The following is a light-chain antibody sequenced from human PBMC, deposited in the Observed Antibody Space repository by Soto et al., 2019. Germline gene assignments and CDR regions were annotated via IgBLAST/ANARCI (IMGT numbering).Light chain of an antibody. J-gene: IGKJ1*01. CDR1: QSVSSNK. CDR3: QDYGTSWT. V-gene: IGKV3-20*01. CDR2: AAS. Sequence: LPQSPGTVSLSPGDRATLPCRASQSVSSNKLAWYQQKPGQAPRLLIYAASSRATGIPDRFSGSGSGTDFTLTINRLAPEDFAVYYSQDYGTSWTFAQGTKVDIK.